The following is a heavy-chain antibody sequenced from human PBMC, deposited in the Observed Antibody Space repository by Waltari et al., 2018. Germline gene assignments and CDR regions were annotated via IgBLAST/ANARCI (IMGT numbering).Heavy chain of an antibody. CDR3: AREEIGPYYYYGMDV. CDR2: IYTSGST. CDR1: GGSISSGSYY. Sequence: QVQLQESGPGLVKPSQTLSLTCTVSGGSISSGSYYWSWIRQPAGKGLEWIGRIYTSGSTNYNPSLKSRVTISVDTSKNQFSLKLSSVTAADTAVYYCAREEIGPYYYYGMDVWGQGTTVTVSS. J-gene: IGHJ6*02. V-gene: IGHV4-61*02.